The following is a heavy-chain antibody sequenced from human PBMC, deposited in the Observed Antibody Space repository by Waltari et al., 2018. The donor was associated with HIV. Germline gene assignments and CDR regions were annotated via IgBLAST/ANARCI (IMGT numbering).Heavy chain of an antibody. CDR1: GFTFGSYG. J-gene: IGHJ4*02. CDR3: AKDLAAVAGSLGFDS. V-gene: IGHV3-30*18. Sequence: QVQLVESGGGVVQPGRSLRLSCATSGFTFGSYGMHWVRQAPGKGLEWVAVISDDGSQTYNADSVKGRFTISRDNSKNTLFLQMNSLRAEDTALYYCAKDLAAVAGSLGFDSWGQGTLVTVSS. D-gene: IGHD6-19*01. CDR2: ISDDGSQT.